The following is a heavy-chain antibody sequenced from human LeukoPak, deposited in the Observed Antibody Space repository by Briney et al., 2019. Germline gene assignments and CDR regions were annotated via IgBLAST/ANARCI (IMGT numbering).Heavy chain of an antibody. V-gene: IGHV3-30*03. CDR1: GFTFSSYG. Sequence: GGSLRLSCAASGFTFSSYGMHWVRQAPGKGLEWVAVISYDGSNKYYADSVKGRFTISRDNSKNTLYLQMNSLRAEDTAVYYCARGYSSGGLDYWGQGTLVTVSS. J-gene: IGHJ4*02. D-gene: IGHD6-19*01. CDR3: ARGYSSGGLDY. CDR2: ISYDGSNK.